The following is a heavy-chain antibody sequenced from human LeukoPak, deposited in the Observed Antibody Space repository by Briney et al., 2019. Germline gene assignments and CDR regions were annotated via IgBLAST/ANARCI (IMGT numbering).Heavy chain of an antibody. V-gene: IGHV4-31*03. CDR1: GTSVSTGGFY. CDR2: IYHSGST. Sequence: SQTLSLTCSVSGTSVSTGGFYWTWIRQLPGKGLEWIGYIYHSGSTNYHPSLKSRVIISIDTSKNQFSLNLNSVTAADTAVYYCASGGGWYWSFDYWGQGTLVRLL. CDR3: ASGGGWYWSFDY. J-gene: IGHJ4*02. D-gene: IGHD6-19*01.